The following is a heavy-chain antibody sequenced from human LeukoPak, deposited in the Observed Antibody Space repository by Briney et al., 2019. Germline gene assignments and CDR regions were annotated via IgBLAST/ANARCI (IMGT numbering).Heavy chain of an antibody. CDR1: GGSISSSSYY. CDR2: IYYSGST. D-gene: IGHD1-26*01. J-gene: IGHJ5*02. Sequence: PSETLSLTXTVSGGSISSSSYYWGWIRQPPGKGLEWIGYIYYSGSTNYNPSLKSRVTISVDTSRNQFSLKLSSVTAADTAVYYCARDYSGSLAWGQGTLVTVSS. V-gene: IGHV4-61*05. CDR3: ARDYSGSLA.